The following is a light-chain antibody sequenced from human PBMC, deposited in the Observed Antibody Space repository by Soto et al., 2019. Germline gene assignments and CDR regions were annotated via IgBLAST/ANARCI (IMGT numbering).Light chain of an antibody. Sequence: EIVMTQSPVTLSVSAGEGATLSFRARQSVSNNLAWYQQKPGQAPRLVIYGASSRATGITDRFSASGSGTDFTLTISRLEPEDFAVYYCQRCSSSHLTLGPGTKVDIK. CDR3: QRCSSSHLT. V-gene: IGKV3-20*01. J-gene: IGKJ1*01. CDR2: GAS. CDR1: QSVSNN.